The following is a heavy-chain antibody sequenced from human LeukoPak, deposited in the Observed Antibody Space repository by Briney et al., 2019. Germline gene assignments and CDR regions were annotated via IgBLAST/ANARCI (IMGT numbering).Heavy chain of an antibody. Sequence: GGSLRLSCSASGFTFSDYYMSWIRQAPGKGLEWVSKISSSGTTIYYADSVKGRVTISSDDAKNSLFLQMNSLRAEDTAVYYCVRDRRHWVDPWGQGPLVTVSS. CDR2: ISSSGTTI. CDR1: GFTFSDYY. CDR3: VRDRRHWVDP. J-gene: IGHJ5*02. V-gene: IGHV3-11*04.